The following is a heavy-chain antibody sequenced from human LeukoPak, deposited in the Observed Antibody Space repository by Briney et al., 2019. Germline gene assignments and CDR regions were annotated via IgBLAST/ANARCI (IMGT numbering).Heavy chain of an antibody. V-gene: IGHV3-23*01. J-gene: IGHJ4*02. D-gene: IGHD5-12*01. CDR1: GFTFSNYA. CDR3: AKDWMSTIINYFDY. Sequence: GGSLRLSCVASGFTFSNYAMSWVRQTPGKGPEWVSSISGSGGSTHYADSVKGRFTISRDNSKNILYLQMNSLRAEDTAVYYCAKDWMSTIINYFDYWGQGILVTVSS. CDR2: ISGSGGST.